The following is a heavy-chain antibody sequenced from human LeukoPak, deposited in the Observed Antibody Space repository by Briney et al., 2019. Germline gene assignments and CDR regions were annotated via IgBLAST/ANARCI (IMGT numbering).Heavy chain of an antibody. CDR1: RFSFDDVS. CDR2: MSYDGTNK. D-gene: IGHD4-17*01. CDR3: ARGADYGDFLDYFDY. J-gene: IGHJ4*02. V-gene: IGHV3-30-3*01. Sequence: GGSLRLSCVVSRFSFDDVSMHWVRQTPGKGLEWMALMSYDGTNKYYADSVRGRFTVSTDTSKNILYLQMNSLRAEDTAVYYCARGADYGDFLDYFDYWGQGTLVTVSS.